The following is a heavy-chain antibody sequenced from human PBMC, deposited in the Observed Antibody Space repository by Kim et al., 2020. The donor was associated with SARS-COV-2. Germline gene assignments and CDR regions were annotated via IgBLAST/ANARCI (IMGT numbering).Heavy chain of an antibody. Sequence: GESLQISCKGSGYRFTSYWIGWVRQMPGKGLEWMGIIYPGDSDTRYSPSFQGQVTISADKSISTAYLQWSSLKASDTAMYYCATHSDYDSSGSYYYWGQGTLVTVSS. J-gene: IGHJ4*02. CDR1: GYRFTSYW. D-gene: IGHD3-22*01. CDR2: IYPGDSDT. V-gene: IGHV5-51*01. CDR3: ATHSDYDSSGSYYY.